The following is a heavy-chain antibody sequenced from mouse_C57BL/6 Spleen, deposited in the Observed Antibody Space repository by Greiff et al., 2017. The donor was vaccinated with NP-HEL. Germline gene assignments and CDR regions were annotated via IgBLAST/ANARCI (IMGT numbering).Heavy chain of an antibody. CDR2: IRSKSNNYAT. CDR3: VRHGQSSYAMDY. V-gene: IGHV10-1*01. Sequence: DVKLVESGGGLVQPKGSLKLSCAASGFSFNTYAMNWVRQAPGKGLEWVARIRSKSNNYATYYADSVKDRFTISRDDSESMLYLQMNNLKTEDTAMYYCVRHGQSSYAMDYWGQGTSVTVSS. CDR1: GFSFNTYA. J-gene: IGHJ4*01.